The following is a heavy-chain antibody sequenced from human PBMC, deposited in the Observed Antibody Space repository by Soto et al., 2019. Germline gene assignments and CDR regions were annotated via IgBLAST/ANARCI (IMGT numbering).Heavy chain of an antibody. CDR2: IYYSGTT. Sequence: WETLSLTSTVTGRSISSSGYYWGRSRQPPHKRPEWIGSIYYSGTTYYNPSLKSRVTISVDTSKNQFSLKLSSVTAADTAVYYCAKTDGMITSGGVLVRYFDYWGQGTLVTVSS. D-gene: IGHD3-16*02. J-gene: IGHJ4*02. CDR3: AKTDGMITSGGVLVRYFDY. CDR1: GRSISSSGYY. V-gene: IGHV4-39*01.